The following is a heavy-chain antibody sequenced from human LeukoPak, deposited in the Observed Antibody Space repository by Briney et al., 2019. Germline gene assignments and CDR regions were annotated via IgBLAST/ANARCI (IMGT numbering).Heavy chain of an antibody. CDR3: ARVGHDRRYYYYMDV. J-gene: IGHJ6*03. CDR2: IIPIFGTA. V-gene: IGHV1-69*05. CDR1: GYTFTNYA. D-gene: IGHD1-26*01. Sequence: ASVKVSCKASGYTFTNYAISWVRQAPGQGLEWMGGIIPIFGTANYAQKFQGRVTITTDESTSTAYMELSSLRSEDTAVYYCARVGHDRRYYYYMDVWGKGTTVTVSS.